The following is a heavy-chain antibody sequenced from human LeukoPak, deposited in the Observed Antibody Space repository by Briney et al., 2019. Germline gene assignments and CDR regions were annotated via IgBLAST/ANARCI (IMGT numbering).Heavy chain of an antibody. D-gene: IGHD1-1*01. V-gene: IGHV3-7*01. Sequence: GGPLRLSCEASGFTSISYWMSWVRQAPGKGLELVSKINQDGSERNYVDSVKGRFTISRDGAKNSLFLEMNSLRVEDTAVYYCATSSWNDGDGVFDYWGQGTLVTVSS. CDR2: INQDGSER. CDR3: ATSSWNDGDGVFDY. J-gene: IGHJ4*02. CDR1: GFTSISYW.